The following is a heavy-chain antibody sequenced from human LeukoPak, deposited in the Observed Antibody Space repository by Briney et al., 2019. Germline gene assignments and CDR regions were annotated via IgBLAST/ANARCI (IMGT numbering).Heavy chain of an antibody. J-gene: IGHJ4*02. CDR1: GGSFSGYY. CDR3: ARGFLDLITIFGVVMYYFDY. V-gene: IGHV4-34*01. D-gene: IGHD3-3*01. Sequence: MPSETLSLTCAVYGGSFSGYYWNWIRQPPGKGLEWIGEINHSGSTNYNSSLKSRVTISVDTSKNQFSLKLSSVTAADTAVYYCARGFLDLITIFGVVMYYFDYWGQGTLVTVSS. CDR2: INHSGST.